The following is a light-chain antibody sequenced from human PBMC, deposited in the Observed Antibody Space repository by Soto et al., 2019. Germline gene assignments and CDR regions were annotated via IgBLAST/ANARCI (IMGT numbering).Light chain of an antibody. CDR3: LQDYNYPLT. J-gene: IGKJ4*01. CDR1: QGIRND. CDR2: AAS. Sequence: AIQMTQAPSSLSASVGYRVTITCRASQGIRNDLGWYQQKPGKAPKLLIYAASSLQSGVPSRFSGSGSGTDLTLTISSLQPEDFATYYCLQDYNYPLTFGGGTKVEIK. V-gene: IGKV1-6*01.